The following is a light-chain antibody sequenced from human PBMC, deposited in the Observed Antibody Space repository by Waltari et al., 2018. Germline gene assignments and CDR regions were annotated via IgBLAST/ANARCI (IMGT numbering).Light chain of an antibody. Sequence: QSALTQPASLSGSPGQSTTISCTGTSRDVGGYDYLSWYQQPPRKSPKLMIYEVSNRPSGVSNRFSGSKSANTASLTISGLQAEDEADYYCSSYTSSSTYVFGSGTKVTVL. CDR2: EVS. J-gene: IGLJ1*01. CDR3: SSYTSSSTYV. V-gene: IGLV2-14*01. CDR1: SRDVGGYDY.